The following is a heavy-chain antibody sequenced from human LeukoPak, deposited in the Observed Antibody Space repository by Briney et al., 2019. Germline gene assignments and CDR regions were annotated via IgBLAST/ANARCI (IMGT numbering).Heavy chain of an antibody. Sequence: TTSETLSLTCTVSGGAISSYYWSWIRQPPGKGLEWIGYIYYSGSTNYNPSLKSRVTISVDTSKNQFSLKLSSVTAADTAVYYCARDQGARAWGQGTLVTVSS. CDR1: GGAISSYY. CDR2: IYYSGST. J-gene: IGHJ5*02. CDR3: ARDQGARA. V-gene: IGHV4-59*01.